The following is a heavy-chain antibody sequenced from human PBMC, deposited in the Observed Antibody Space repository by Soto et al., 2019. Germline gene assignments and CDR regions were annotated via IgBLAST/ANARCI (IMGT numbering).Heavy chain of an antibody. CDR3: TRDSSGWDTHHDAFDI. CDR2: LKSKTDGGTT. D-gene: IGHD6-19*01. J-gene: IGHJ3*02. CDR1: GFTFSNAW. Sequence: EVQLVESGGGLVKPGGSLRLSCAASGFTFSNAWMNWVRQAPGKGLEWGGRLKSKTDGGTTDYAAPVKGRFTISRDESKNTLYLQMNSLKTEDTAVYYCTRDSSGWDTHHDAFDIWGQGTMVTVSS. V-gene: IGHV3-15*07.